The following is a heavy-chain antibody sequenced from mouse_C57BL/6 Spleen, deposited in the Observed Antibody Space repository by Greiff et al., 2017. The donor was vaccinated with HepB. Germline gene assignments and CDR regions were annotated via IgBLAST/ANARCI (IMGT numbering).Heavy chain of an antibody. Sequence: VQLQQSGPELVKPGASVKISCKASGYAFSSSWMNWVKQRPGKGLEWIGRIYPGDGDTNYNGKFKGKATLTAAKSASTAYMQLSSLTCEDSAVYFCARGGYYGNHWYFDVWGTGTTVTVSS. CDR1: GYAFSSSW. J-gene: IGHJ1*03. V-gene: IGHV1-82*01. CDR2: IYPGDGDT. D-gene: IGHD2-1*01. CDR3: ARGGYYGNHWYFDV.